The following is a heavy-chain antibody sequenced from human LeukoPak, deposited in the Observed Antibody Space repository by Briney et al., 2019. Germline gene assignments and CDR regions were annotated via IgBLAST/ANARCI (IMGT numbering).Heavy chain of an antibody. CDR1: GYTFTGYY. CDR2: INPNSGGT. Sequence: ASVKVSCKASGYTFTGYYMHWVRQAPGQGLEWVGRINPNSGGTNYAQKFQGRVTMTRDTSISTAYMELSRLRSDDTAVYYCARVGGANAVAGYFDYWGQGTLVTVSS. D-gene: IGHD6-19*01. V-gene: IGHV1-2*06. J-gene: IGHJ4*02. CDR3: ARVGGANAVAGYFDY.